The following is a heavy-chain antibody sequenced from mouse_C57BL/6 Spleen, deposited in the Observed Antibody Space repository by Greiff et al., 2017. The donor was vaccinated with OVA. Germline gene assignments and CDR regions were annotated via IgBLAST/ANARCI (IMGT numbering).Heavy chain of an antibody. V-gene: IGHV1-69*01. CDR2: IDPSDSYT. J-gene: IGHJ4*01. D-gene: IGHD2-10*02. Sequence: QVQLQQPGAELVMPGASVKLSCKASGYTFTSYWMHWVKQRPGQGLEWIGEIDPSDSYTNYNQKFKGKSTLTLDKSSSTAYMQLSSLTSEDSAVYYCARSRGYGNYELAMDYWGQGTSVTVSS. CDR3: ARSRGYGNYELAMDY. CDR1: GYTFTSYW.